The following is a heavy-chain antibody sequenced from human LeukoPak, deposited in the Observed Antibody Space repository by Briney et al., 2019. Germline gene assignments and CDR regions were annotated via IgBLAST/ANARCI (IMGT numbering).Heavy chain of an antibody. Sequence: GGSLRLSCAASGFTLSNYWMHWVRQAPGKGLVLVSRINSDGSSTTYADSVKGRFTISRDNAKNTLYLQMNSLRADDTAVYYCARDRATTMFDYWAQGTLVTVSS. CDR1: GFTLSNYW. D-gene: IGHD5-24*01. J-gene: IGHJ4*02. CDR2: INSDGSST. CDR3: ARDRATTMFDY. V-gene: IGHV3-74*01.